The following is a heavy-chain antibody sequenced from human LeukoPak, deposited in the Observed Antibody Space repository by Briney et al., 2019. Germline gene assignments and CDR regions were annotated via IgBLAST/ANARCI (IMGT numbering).Heavy chain of an antibody. CDR2: IDTSGST. D-gene: IGHD1-20*01. Sequence: PSETPSLTCTVSGGSISSYYWSWIRQPAGKGLEWIGRIDTSGSTNYNPSLKSRVTMSADTSKNQLSLKLSSVTAADTAVYYCARDNWNDGYFDYWGQGTLVTVSS. V-gene: IGHV4-4*07. CDR1: GGSISSYY. J-gene: IGHJ4*02. CDR3: ARDNWNDGYFDY.